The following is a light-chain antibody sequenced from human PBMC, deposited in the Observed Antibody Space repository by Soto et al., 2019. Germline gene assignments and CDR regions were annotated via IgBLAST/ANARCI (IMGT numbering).Light chain of an antibody. CDR2: DAS. V-gene: IGKV1-39*01. Sequence: DVQMTQSPSSLSASVGDSVTITCRASQSVFNHLSWFQQRPGKGPKLLIYDASSLHAGVPSRFSGSGYGTEFTLTISTVQPDDSAIYYCHQSSSTPLTFGVWTRVELK. J-gene: IGKJ4*01. CDR3: HQSSSTPLT. CDR1: QSVFNH.